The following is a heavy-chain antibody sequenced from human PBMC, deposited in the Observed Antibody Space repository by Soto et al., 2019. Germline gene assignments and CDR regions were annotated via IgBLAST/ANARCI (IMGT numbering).Heavy chain of an antibody. CDR1: CGSFSGHY. CDR2: IVPSGST. D-gene: IGHD6-13*01. CDR3: ARGTAGYSGSWYVS. J-gene: IGHJ5*01. V-gene: IGHV4-34*01. Sequence: PSETLSLTCAVYCGSFSGHYCSWIRQPPGKGLEWIGEIVPSGSTNYNPSLKSRVTISVDTSKNQFSLKLSSVTAADTAVYYCARGTAGYSGSWYVSWGQGTLVTVSS.